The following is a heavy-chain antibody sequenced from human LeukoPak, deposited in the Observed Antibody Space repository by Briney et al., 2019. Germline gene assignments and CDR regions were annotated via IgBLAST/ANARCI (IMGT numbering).Heavy chain of an antibody. D-gene: IGHD6-6*01. J-gene: IGHJ3*02. CDR1: GGTFSSYA. V-gene: IGHV1-69*05. CDR3: ARGGRIAARTHDAFDI. Sequence: SVKVSCKASGGTFSSYAISWVRQAPGQGLEWMRKIIPIFGTANYAQKFQGRVTITTDESTSTAYMELSSLRSEDTAVYYCARGGRIAARTHDAFDIWGQGTMVTVSS. CDR2: IIPIFGTA.